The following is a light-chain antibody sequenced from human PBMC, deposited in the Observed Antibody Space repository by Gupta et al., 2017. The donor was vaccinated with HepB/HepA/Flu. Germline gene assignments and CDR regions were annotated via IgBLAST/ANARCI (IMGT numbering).Light chain of an antibody. J-gene: IGKJ1*01. CDR2: TAS. CDR1: QSITSY. Sequence: DIQMTHSPSSLSASVGDTVTITCRASQSITSYLNWYQQKPGQAPKLLIYTASTLQSGVPSRFSGSRSGTDFTLTIHGLQPEDFATYFCQQSYSSPVTFGQGTRVDIK. V-gene: IGKV1-39*01. CDR3: QQSYSSPVT.